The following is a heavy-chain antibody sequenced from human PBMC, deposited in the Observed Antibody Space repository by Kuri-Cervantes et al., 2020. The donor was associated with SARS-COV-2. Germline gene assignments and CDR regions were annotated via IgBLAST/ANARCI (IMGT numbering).Heavy chain of an antibody. CDR1: GYTFTSYD. CDR2: MNPNSGNT. V-gene: IGHV1-8*01. CDR3: ARDGSDIVVVPAANDAFDI. Sequence: ASVKVSCKASGYTFTSYDINWVRQATGQGLEWMGWMNPNSGNTGYAQKFQGRVTMTRNTSISTAYMELSSLRSEDTAVYYCARDGSDIVVVPAANDAFDIWGQGTMVTVSS. J-gene: IGHJ3*02. D-gene: IGHD2-2*01.